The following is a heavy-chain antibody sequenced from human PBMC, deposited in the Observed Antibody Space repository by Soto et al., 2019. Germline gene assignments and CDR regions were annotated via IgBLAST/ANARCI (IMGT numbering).Heavy chain of an antibody. J-gene: IGHJ4*02. CDR3: ASRGSIVGATGVDY. Sequence: QVQLQESGPGLVKPSQTLSLTCTVSGGSISSGGYYWSWIRQHPGKGLEWIGYIYYSGSTYYNPSLKSQVTISVDTSKNQFALKLSSVTAADTAVYYCASRGSIVGATGVDYRGQGTLVTVSS. V-gene: IGHV4-31*01. CDR1: GGSISSGGYY. CDR2: IYYSGST. D-gene: IGHD1-26*01.